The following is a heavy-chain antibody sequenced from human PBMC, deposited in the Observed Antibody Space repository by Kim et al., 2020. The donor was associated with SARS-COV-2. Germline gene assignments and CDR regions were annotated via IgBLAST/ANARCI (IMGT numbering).Heavy chain of an antibody. Sequence: SVKVSCKASGGTFSSYAISWVRQAPGQGLEWMGRIIPILGIANYAQKFQGRVTITADKSTSTAYMELSSLRSEDTAVYYCARALRGWGYSYGCDYWGQGTLVTVSS. J-gene: IGHJ4*02. CDR3: ARALRGWGYSYGCDY. CDR1: GGTFSSYA. D-gene: IGHD5-18*01. CDR2: IIPILGIA. V-gene: IGHV1-69*04.